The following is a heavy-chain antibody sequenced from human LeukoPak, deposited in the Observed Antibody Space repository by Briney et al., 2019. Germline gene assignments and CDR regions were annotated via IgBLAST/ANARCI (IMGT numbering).Heavy chain of an antibody. CDR2: IYYSGST. D-gene: IGHD2-15*01. J-gene: IGHJ5*02. Sequence: PSETLSLTCTVSGGSISSYYWSWIRQPPGKGLEWIGYIYYSGSTNYNPSLKSRVTISVDTSKNQFSLKLSSVTAADTAVYYCARGIDSWFDPWGQGTLVTVSS. CDR1: GGSISSYY. CDR3: ARGIDSWFDP. V-gene: IGHV4-59*01.